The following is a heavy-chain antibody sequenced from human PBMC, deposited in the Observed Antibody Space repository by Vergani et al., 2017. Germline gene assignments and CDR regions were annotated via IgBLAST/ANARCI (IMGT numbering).Heavy chain of an antibody. Sequence: QLQLQESGPGLVKPSETLSLTCTVSGGSISSSSYYWGWIRQPPGKGLEWIGSIYYSGSTYYNPSLKSRVTISVDTSKNQFSLKLSSVTAADTAVYYCATDRTTVTTPGHDYWGQGTLVTVSS. CDR1: GGSISSSSYY. V-gene: IGHV4-39*01. CDR2: IYYSGST. D-gene: IGHD4-17*01. J-gene: IGHJ4*02. CDR3: ATDRTTVTTPGHDY.